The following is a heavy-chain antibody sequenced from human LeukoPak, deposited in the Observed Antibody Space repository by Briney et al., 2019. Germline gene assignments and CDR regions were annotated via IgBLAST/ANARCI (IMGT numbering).Heavy chain of an antibody. CDR1: GFTFSSSA. V-gene: IGHV3-23*01. J-gene: IGHJ4*02. CDR2: ISSSGGST. CDR3: GKGMQLTY. Sequence: PGGSLRLSCAASGFTFSSSAMSWVRQAPGKGLEWVSLISSSGGSTYYSDSVKGRFSISRDDSKNTLYLQMDSLRAEDTAVYYCGKGMQLTYWGQGILVTVSS. D-gene: IGHD2-8*01.